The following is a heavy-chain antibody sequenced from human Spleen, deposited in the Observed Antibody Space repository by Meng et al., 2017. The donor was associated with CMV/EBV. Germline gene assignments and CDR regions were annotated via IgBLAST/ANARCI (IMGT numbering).Heavy chain of an antibody. D-gene: IGHD5-12*01. CDR1: GFPFPSYG. V-gene: IGHV3-33*06. CDR3: AKGGPSGYSGYEWFDF. CDR2: ISSDGSNK. Sequence: GFPFPSYGMHWVRQAPGRWLEWVAFISSDGSNKYHADSVKGRFTISRDNSKDTLYLQMNSLRAEDTAVYFCAKGGPSGYSGYEWFDFWGQGTLVTVSS. J-gene: IGHJ4*02.